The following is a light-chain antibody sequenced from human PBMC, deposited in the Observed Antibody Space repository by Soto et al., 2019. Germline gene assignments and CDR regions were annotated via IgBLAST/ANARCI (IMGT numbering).Light chain of an antibody. CDR3: QQYNSWPPCT. CDR1: QYVSSN. V-gene: IGKV3-15*01. CDR2: DAS. J-gene: IGKJ5*01. Sequence: EIVMTQSPATLSVSPGETATLSCRASQYVSSNLAWYQQKPGQTPRLLIYDASTRATGITARFSGSGSETEFTLTISSLQSEDFAVYYCQQYNSWPPCTFGQGTRLEIK.